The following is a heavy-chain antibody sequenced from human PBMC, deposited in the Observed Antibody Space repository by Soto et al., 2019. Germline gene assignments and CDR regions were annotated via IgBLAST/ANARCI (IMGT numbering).Heavy chain of an antibody. CDR2: ISGSGGST. CDR3: AKVLWFGELLSRFDY. J-gene: IGHJ4*02. Sequence: GGSLRLSCAASGFTFSSYAMSWVRQAPGKGLEWVSAISGSGGSTYYADSVKGRFTISRDNSKNTLYLQMNSLRAEDTAVYYCAKVLWFGELLSRFDYWGQGTLVTVSS. V-gene: IGHV3-23*01. D-gene: IGHD3-10*01. CDR1: GFTFSSYA.